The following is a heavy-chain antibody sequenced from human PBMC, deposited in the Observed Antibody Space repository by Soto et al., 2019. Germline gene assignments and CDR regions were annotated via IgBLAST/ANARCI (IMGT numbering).Heavy chain of an antibody. CDR3: ARSNRVGGRYYFGY. J-gene: IGHJ4*02. CDR2: INPSGGST. CDR1: GYTFTSYY. Sequence: ASVKVSCKASGYTFTSYYMHWVRQAPGQGLEWMGIINPSGGSTSYAQKFQGRVAMTRDTSTSTVYMELSSLRSEDTAVYYCARSNRVGGRYYFGYWDQGTRVTVAP. D-gene: IGHD2-15*01. V-gene: IGHV1-46*01.